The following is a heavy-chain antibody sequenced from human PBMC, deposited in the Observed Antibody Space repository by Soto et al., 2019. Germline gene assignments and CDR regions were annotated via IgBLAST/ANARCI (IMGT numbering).Heavy chain of an antibody. Sequence: SETLSLTCTVSGGSISSSSYYWGWIRQPPGKGLEWIGSIYYSGSTYYNPSLKSRVTISVDTSKNQFSLKLSSVTAADTAVYYCARALRFLEWLSDYYYMDVWGKGTTVTVS. CDR2: IYYSGST. CDR3: ARALRFLEWLSDYYYMDV. V-gene: IGHV4-39*01. J-gene: IGHJ6*03. D-gene: IGHD3-3*01. CDR1: GGSISSSSYY.